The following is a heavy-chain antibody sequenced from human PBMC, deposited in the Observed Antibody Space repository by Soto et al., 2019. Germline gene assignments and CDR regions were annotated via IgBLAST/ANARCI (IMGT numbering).Heavy chain of an antibody. CDR3: ARGYNWNDWVRHDAFDI. CDR1: GGTFSSYA. J-gene: IGHJ3*02. V-gene: IGHV1-69*13. Sequence: SVKVSCKASGGTFSSYAISWVRQAPGQGLEWMGGIIPIFGTANYAQKFQGRVTITADESTSTAYMELSSLRSEDTAVYYCARGYNWNDWVRHDAFDIWGQGTM. CDR2: IIPIFGTA. D-gene: IGHD1-20*01.